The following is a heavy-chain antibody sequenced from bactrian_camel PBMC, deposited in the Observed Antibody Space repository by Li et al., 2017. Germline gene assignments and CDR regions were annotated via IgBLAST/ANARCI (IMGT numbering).Heavy chain of an antibody. V-gene: IGHV3S31*01. Sequence: VQLVESGGGLVQPGGSLRLSCAASGFIFSTYALSWVRQAPGKEREGVAVVDSDGGITYADSVKGRFTVSQDNAKNTLLLQMNSLKPEDTAMYYCAVGGTWRVGTIYLDEYEYWDQGTQVTVS. J-gene: IGHJ4*01. CDR3: AVGGTWRVGTIYLDEYEY. D-gene: IGHD5*01. CDR1: GFIFSTYA. CDR2: VDSDGGIT.